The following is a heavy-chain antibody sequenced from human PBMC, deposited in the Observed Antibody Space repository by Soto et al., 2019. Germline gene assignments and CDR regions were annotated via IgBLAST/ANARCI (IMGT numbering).Heavy chain of an antibody. J-gene: IGHJ4*02. Sequence: GGSLSLSCAASGFTFSSYAMHWVRQAPGKGLEWVAVISYDGSNKYYADSVKGRFTISRDNSKNTLYLQMNSLRAEDTAVYYCARDRGIQLWFDYWGQGTLVTVSS. CDR2: ISYDGSNK. CDR1: GFTFSSYA. V-gene: IGHV3-30-3*01. D-gene: IGHD5-18*01. CDR3: ARDRGIQLWFDY.